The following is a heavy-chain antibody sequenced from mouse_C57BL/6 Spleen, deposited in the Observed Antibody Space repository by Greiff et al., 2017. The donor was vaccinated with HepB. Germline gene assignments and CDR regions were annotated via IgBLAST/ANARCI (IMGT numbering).Heavy chain of an antibody. Sequence: VQLQQSGPGLVKPSQSLSLTCSVTGYSITSGYYWNWIRQFPGNKLEWMGYISYDGSNNYNPSLKNRISITRDTSKNQFFLKLNSVTTEDTATYYCARTTFSYWYFDVWGTGTTVTVSS. CDR3: ARTTFSYWYFDV. D-gene: IGHD2-12*01. J-gene: IGHJ1*03. CDR2: ISYDGSN. CDR1: GYSITSGYY. V-gene: IGHV3-6*01.